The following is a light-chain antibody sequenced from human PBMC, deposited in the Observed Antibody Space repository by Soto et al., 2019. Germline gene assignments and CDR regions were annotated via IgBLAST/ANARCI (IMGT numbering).Light chain of an antibody. V-gene: IGLV2-14*01. CDR3: ASYTTISTYV. CDR2: DVT. J-gene: IGLJ1*01. Sequence: QSVLSQPASVSGTPGQSITISCTATSSGVGAYNYVSWYQHHPGKAPRLVIYDVTNRTSGISDRFSCSKSGNTASLTISGLLAEDEADYFCASYTTISTYVFGTGTKVTV. CDR1: SSGVGAYNY.